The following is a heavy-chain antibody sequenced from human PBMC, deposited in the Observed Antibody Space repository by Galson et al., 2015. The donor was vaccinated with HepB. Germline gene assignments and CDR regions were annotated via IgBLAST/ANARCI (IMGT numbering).Heavy chain of an antibody. D-gene: IGHD3-22*01. V-gene: IGHV3-23*01. CDR1: GFTFTTYA. CDR3: AKVGHQWSVLRRDAYYFDY. Sequence: SLRLSCAASGFTFTTYAMSWVRQAPGKGLEWVSTISGSGSSTHYGDSVKGRFTISRDISKNTLFLQMNSLRAEDTAVYYCAKVGHQWSVLRRDAYYFDYWGQGTLVTVSS. J-gene: IGHJ4*02. CDR2: ISGSGSST.